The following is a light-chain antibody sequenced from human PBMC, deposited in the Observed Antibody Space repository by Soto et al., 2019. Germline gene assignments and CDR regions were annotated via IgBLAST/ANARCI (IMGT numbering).Light chain of an antibody. V-gene: IGKV1-13*02. Sequence: AIQLTQSPSSLSASVGDRVTISCRASQGISGALAWYQQKPGKPPKLLIYDASTLESGVPSRLSGSGSGTDFTLTISSLQPEDFAPYYCQQFYGDLFTFGPGTTVDVK. CDR2: DAS. CDR1: QGISGA. J-gene: IGKJ3*01. CDR3: QQFYGDLFT.